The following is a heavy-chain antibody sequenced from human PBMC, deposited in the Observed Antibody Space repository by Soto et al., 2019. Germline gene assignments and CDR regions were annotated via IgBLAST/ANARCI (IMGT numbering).Heavy chain of an antibody. Sequence: ASVKVSCKASGGTFSSYAISWVRQAPGQGLEWMGGIIPIFGTANYAQKFQGRVTITADESTSTAYMELSSLRSEDTAVYYCAREGKDTMIVVVNDYNNWFDPWGQGTLVTVSS. CDR1: GGTFSSYA. J-gene: IGHJ5*02. D-gene: IGHD3-22*01. CDR2: IIPIFGTA. CDR3: AREGKDTMIVVVNDYNNWFDP. V-gene: IGHV1-69*13.